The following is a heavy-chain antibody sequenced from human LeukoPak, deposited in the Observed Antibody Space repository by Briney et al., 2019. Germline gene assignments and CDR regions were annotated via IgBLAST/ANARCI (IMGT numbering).Heavy chain of an antibody. D-gene: IGHD6-19*01. CDR2: IKSKSDGGTT. J-gene: IGHJ4*02. CDR1: GFTFSTYE. Sequence: GGSLRLSCAASGFTFSTYEMNWVRQAPGKGLEWVGRIKSKSDGGTTEYAAPVKGRFTISRDDSKNTLYLQMNSLKTEDTAVYYCTTEGYSTAWHYFDYWGQGTLVTVSS. CDR3: TTEGYSTAWHYFDY. V-gene: IGHV3-15*01.